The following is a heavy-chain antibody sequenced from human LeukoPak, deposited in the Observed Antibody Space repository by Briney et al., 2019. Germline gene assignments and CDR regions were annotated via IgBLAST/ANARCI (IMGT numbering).Heavy chain of an antibody. D-gene: IGHD6-19*01. V-gene: IGHV3-21*01. CDR2: ITSSSTYT. CDR1: GFSFSSYN. J-gene: IGHJ4*02. Sequence: PGGSLRLSCAASGFSFSSYNMNWVRQTPGKGLEWVSSITSSSTYTFYADSVKGRFTISRDNARNSLYLQMNSLRAEDTAVYYCARVISGWQKFDYWGQGTLVTVSS. CDR3: ARVISGWQKFDY.